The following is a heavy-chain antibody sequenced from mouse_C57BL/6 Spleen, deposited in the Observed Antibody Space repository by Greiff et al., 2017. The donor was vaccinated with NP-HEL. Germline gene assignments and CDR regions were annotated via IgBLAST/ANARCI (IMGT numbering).Heavy chain of an antibody. D-gene: IGHD2-5*01. J-gene: IGHJ3*01. CDR3: ARNVYSNYIGCTY. Sequence: QVHVKQSGPELVKPGASVKISCKASGSTFTDYYINWVKQRPGQGLEWIGWIYPGGGNTKYNERFKGKATLTVDTSSSTAYMQLSSLTSEDSAVYFCARNVYSNYIGCTYWGQGTLVTVSA. V-gene: IGHV1-84*01. CDR1: GSTFTDYY. CDR2: IYPGGGNT.